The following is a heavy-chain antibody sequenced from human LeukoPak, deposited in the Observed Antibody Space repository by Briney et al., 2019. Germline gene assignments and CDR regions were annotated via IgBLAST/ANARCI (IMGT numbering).Heavy chain of an antibody. CDR1: GFTFSSYS. Sequence: GGSLRLSCAASGFTFSSYSMNWVRQAPGKGLEWVSYISSSSSMIYYADSVKGRFTFSRDNAKNSLYLQMKSLRDEDTAIYYCARDYGDLPARVPYFDYWGQGTLVTVSS. J-gene: IGHJ4*02. CDR3: ARDYGDLPARVPYFDY. V-gene: IGHV3-48*02. CDR2: ISSSSSMI. D-gene: IGHD4-17*01.